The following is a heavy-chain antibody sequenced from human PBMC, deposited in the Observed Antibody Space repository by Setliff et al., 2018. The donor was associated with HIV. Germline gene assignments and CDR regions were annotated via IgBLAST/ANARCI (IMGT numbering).Heavy chain of an antibody. CDR1: GYTFTHYA. CDR3: ARLASGGWPLEVFDI. J-gene: IGHJ3*02. Sequence: GASVKVSCKASGYTFTHYAISWVRQAPGQGLEYLGWISAYNGNTNYAQKVQGRITMTTDASTSTVDMELGSLTSDDTAVYYCARLASGGWPLEVFDIWGQGTMVTVSS. V-gene: IGHV1-18*01. D-gene: IGHD2-15*01. CDR2: ISAYNGNT.